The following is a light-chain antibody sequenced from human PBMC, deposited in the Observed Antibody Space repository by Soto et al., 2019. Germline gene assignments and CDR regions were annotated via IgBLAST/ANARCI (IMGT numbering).Light chain of an antibody. J-gene: IGKJ4*01. CDR1: QSVSASY. CDR2: GAY. V-gene: IGKV3-20*01. Sequence: EIVVTQSPGTLSLSPGERATLSCRASQSVSASYLAWYQQKPGQAPRLLFYGAYIRDTGITDRFSGSGSGTDFTLTISRLEPEDFAVYYCQPYGTSPLTFGGGTKVEIK. CDR3: QPYGTSPLT.